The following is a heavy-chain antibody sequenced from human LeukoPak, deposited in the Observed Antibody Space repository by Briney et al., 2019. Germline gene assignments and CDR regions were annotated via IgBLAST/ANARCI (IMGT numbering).Heavy chain of an antibody. J-gene: IGHJ5*02. CDR1: GGSISSSSYY. V-gene: IGHV4-39*07. D-gene: IGHD2-2*01. CDR2: IYYSGST. CDR3: ARDEYCSSTSCFDWFDP. Sequence: PSETPSLTCTVSGGSISSSSYYWGWIRQPPGKGLEWIGSIYYSGSTYYNPSLKSRVTISVDTSKNQFSLKLSSVTAADTAVYYCARDEYCSSTSCFDWFDPWGQGTLVTVSS.